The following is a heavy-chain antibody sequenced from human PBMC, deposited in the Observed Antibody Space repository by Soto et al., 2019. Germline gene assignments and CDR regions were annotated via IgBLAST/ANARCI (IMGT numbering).Heavy chain of an antibody. D-gene: IGHD2-8*02. CDR2: IYYNGNT. CDR1: GGSISNHY. CDR3: TRAHWSSEY. Sequence: QVQLQESGPGLVKPSETLSLTCSVSGGSISNHYWSWIRQPPGTGLEWIGYIYYNGNTNYNPSLKSRITMSVDTSRNQTSLKLTTVTAADTAVYYCTRAHWSSEYWGQGTLVTVSS. V-gene: IGHV4-59*11. J-gene: IGHJ4*02.